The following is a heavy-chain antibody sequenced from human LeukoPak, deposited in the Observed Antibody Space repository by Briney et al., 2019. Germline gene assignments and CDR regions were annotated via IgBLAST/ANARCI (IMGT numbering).Heavy chain of an antibody. D-gene: IGHD5-24*01. CDR1: GFIFSTYS. J-gene: IGHJ4*01. CDR2: INPSSSII. V-gene: IGHV3-48*02. Sequence: GGSLRLSCAASGFIFSTYSMNWVRQAPGKGLEWVSYINPSSSIIYTADSVKGRFTISRDNDKNSLYLQMNSLRDEDTAVYYCTRVGYIDEGIDYWGQEPWSPSPQ. CDR3: TRVGYIDEGIDY.